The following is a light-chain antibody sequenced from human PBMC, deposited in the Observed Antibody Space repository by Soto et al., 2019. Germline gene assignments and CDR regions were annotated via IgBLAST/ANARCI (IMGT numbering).Light chain of an antibody. V-gene: IGLV1-44*01. Sequence: QSVLTQSPSASGTPGQRVTISCSGSRSNIGTYTVNWYQQLPGTAPTLLIFRNHQRPAGVPDRFSGFKSGTSASLAISGPQSEDEADYYCAAWDDSLRAVVFGGGTKLTVL. CDR3: AAWDDSLRAVV. J-gene: IGLJ2*01. CDR2: RNH. CDR1: RSNIGTYT.